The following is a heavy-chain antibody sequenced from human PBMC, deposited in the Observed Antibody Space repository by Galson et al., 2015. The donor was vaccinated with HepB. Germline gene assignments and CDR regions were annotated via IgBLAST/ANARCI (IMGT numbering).Heavy chain of an antibody. CDR2: INSDGSST. CDR1: GFTFSSYW. V-gene: IGHV3-74*01. Sequence: SLRLSCAASGFTFSSYWMHWVRQAPGKGLVWVSRINSDGSSTSYADSVKGRFTISRDNAKNTLYLQMNSLRAEDTAVYYCARGSGAAGGRFDPWGQGTLVTVSS. D-gene: IGHD6-13*01. CDR3: ARGSGAAGGRFDP. J-gene: IGHJ5*02.